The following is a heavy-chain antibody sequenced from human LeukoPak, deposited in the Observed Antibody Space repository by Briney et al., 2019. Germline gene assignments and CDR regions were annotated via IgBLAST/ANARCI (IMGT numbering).Heavy chain of an antibody. D-gene: IGHD1-26*01. J-gene: IGHJ4*02. Sequence: GGSLRLSCAASGFTFSSYAMSWVRQAPGKGLEWVSAISGSGGSTYYTDSVKGRFTISRDNSKNTLYLQMNSLRAEETAVYYCAKFPGGIFDYWGQGTLVTVSS. CDR2: ISGSGGST. V-gene: IGHV3-23*01. CDR1: GFTFSSYA. CDR3: AKFPGGIFDY.